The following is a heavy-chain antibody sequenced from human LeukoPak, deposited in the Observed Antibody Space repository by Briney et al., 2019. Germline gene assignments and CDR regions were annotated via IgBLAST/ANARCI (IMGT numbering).Heavy chain of an antibody. D-gene: IGHD5-18*01. J-gene: IGHJ6*03. Sequence: GGSLRLSCAASGFTFSSYSMNWVRQAPGKGLEWVSYISSSSSTIYYADSVKGRFTISRDNAKNSLYLQMNSLRAEDTAVYYCARDDEYSYGPYYYYYYMDVWGKGTRSPSP. CDR2: ISSSSSTI. V-gene: IGHV3-48*01. CDR1: GFTFSSYS. CDR3: ARDDEYSYGPYYYYYYMDV.